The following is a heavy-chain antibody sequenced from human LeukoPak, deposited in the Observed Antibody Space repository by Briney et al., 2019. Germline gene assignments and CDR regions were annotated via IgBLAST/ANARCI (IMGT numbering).Heavy chain of an antibody. CDR2: IYVSGTT. Sequence: GGSLRLSCAASGFTVRDSYMSWVRQAPGKRLEWVSFIYVSGTTFYAASVKGRFTISRDNSKNTVYIQMNSLRAEDTALYYCGRHAFGGSPPVYWGQGTLVTVSS. V-gene: IGHV3-53*01. J-gene: IGHJ4*02. D-gene: IGHD2-15*01. CDR3: GRHAFGGSPPVY. CDR1: GFTVRDSY.